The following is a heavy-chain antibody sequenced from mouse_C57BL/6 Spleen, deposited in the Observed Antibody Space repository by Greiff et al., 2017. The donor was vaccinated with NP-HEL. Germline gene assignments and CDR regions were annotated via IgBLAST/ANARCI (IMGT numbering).Heavy chain of an antibody. D-gene: IGHD2-5*01. CDR1: GFTFSDYG. CDR2: ISSGSSTI. V-gene: IGHV5-17*01. Sequence: EVHLVESGGGLVKPGGSLKLSCAASGFTFSDYGMHWVRQTPEKGLEWVAYISSGSSTIYYADTVKGRFTISRDNAKNTLFLQMTSLRSEETAMYYCARTAYYSNPAWFAYWGQGTLVTVSA. J-gene: IGHJ3*01. CDR3: ARTAYYSNPAWFAY.